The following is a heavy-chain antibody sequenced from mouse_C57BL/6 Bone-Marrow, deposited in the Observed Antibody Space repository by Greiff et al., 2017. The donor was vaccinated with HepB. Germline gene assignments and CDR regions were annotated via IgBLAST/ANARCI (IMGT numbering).Heavy chain of an antibody. CDR3: AREGGNYYDYDEGYYFDY. J-gene: IGHJ2*01. D-gene: IGHD2-4*01. Sequence: VKLQESGAELVKPGASVKLSCKASGYTFTSYWMHWVKQRPGQGLEWIGMIHPNSGSTNYNEKFKSKATLTVDKSSSTAYMQLSSLTSEDSAVYYCAREGGNYYDYDEGYYFDYWGQGTTLTVSS. CDR2: IHPNSGST. CDR1: GYTFTSYW. V-gene: IGHV1-64*01.